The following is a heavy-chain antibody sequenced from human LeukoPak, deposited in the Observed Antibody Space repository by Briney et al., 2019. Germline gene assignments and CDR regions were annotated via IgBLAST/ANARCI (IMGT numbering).Heavy chain of an antibody. V-gene: IGHV1-24*01. CDR2: FDPEEGET. CDR3: ATDGSIGYYGSGSYPFFDY. CDR1: GYTLTELS. J-gene: IGHJ4*02. D-gene: IGHD3-10*01. Sequence: ASVKVSCKVSGYTLTELSMHWVRQAPGKGLEWMGGFDPEEGETIYAQKFQGRVTMTEDTSTDTAYMELSSLSSEDTAVYYCATDGSIGYYGSGSYPFFDYWGQGTLVTVSS.